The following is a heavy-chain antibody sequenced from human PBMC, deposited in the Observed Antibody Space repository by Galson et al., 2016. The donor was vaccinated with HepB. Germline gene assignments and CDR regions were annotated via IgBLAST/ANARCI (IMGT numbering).Heavy chain of an antibody. CDR1: GFTFGDFG. V-gene: IGHV3-49*03. CDR3: TRDPTYSGYDDPIDY. D-gene: IGHD5-12*01. CDR2: IRTRAYGGTT. Sequence: SLRLSCAASGFTFGDFGMSWFRQAPGKGLEWAGFIRTRAYGGTTEYAASVKGRFTISRDDSKSIAYLQMNSLKTEDTAVYYCTRDPTYSGYDDPIDYWGQGTLVTVAS. J-gene: IGHJ4*02.